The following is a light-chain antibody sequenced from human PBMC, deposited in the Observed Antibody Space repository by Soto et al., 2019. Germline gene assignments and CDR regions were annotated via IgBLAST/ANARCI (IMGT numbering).Light chain of an antibody. CDR2: DAS. J-gene: IGKJ2*01. Sequence: EIVLTQSPATVSLSPGERATLSCRASQSISSYLAWYQQKPGQAPRLLIYDASNRATGIPARFSGSGSGTDFTLTISGLEPEDFAVYYCLQRSNWRTFGQGTKLELK. V-gene: IGKV3-11*01. CDR3: LQRSNWRT. CDR1: QSISSY.